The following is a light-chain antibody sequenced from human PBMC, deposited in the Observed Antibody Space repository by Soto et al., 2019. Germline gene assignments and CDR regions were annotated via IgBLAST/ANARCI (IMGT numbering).Light chain of an antibody. CDR1: QAFNNY. J-gene: IGKJ5*01. CDR3: QQYYSYPIT. Sequence: AIRMTQSPSSFSASTGDRVTITCRASQAFNNYLAWYQQKPGKAPKLLIYAASTLQSGVPSRFSGSVSGTDFTLTINSLQSEDFATYYCQQYYSYPITFGQGTRLEIK. V-gene: IGKV1-8*01. CDR2: AAS.